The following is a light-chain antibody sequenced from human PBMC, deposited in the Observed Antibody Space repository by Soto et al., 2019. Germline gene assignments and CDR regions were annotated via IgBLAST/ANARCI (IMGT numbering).Light chain of an antibody. J-gene: IGLJ3*02. Sequence: QSVLTQPPSASGTPGQRVTISCSGSSSNIGGNTVNWYQHLPGTAPKLLIYTNNQRPSGVPDRFSGSKSGTSASLAISGLQSEDETDYYCAAWDDSLNGWVFGGGTKVTVL. V-gene: IGLV1-44*01. CDR2: TNN. CDR3: AAWDDSLNGWV. CDR1: SSNIGGNT.